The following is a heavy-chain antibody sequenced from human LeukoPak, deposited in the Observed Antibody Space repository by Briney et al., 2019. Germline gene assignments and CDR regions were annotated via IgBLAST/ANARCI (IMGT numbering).Heavy chain of an antibody. V-gene: IGHV1-46*01. Sequence: ASVKVSCKASGYTFTSYGISWVRQAPGQGLEWMGIINPSGGSTTYAQKFQGRVTMTRDMSTSTVYMELSSLRSEDTAVYYCARDQVGGTPSGLFDPWGQGTLVTVSS. CDR3: ARDQVGGTPSGLFDP. D-gene: IGHD1-26*01. CDR2: INPSGGST. J-gene: IGHJ5*02. CDR1: GYTFTSYG.